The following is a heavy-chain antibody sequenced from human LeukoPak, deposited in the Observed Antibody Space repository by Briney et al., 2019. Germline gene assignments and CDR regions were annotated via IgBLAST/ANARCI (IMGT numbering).Heavy chain of an antibody. CDR3: ATDSSGDYGGYRGFDY. D-gene: IGHD4-17*01. Sequence: ASVKVSCKVSGYTLSELSMHWVRQASGTGLKWTGGFDRDDGAIIYAQKFQGRVAMTEDTSTDTAYMELRSLRSEDTAVYYCATDSSGDYGGYRGFDYWGQGTLVTGSS. CDR2: FDRDDGAI. CDR1: GYTLSELS. V-gene: IGHV1-24*01. J-gene: IGHJ4*02.